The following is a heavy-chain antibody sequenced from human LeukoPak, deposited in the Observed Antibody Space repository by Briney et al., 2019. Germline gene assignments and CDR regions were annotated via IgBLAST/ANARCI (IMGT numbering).Heavy chain of an antibody. J-gene: IGHJ4*02. CDR2: INTTIGGT. Sequence: ASVKVSCKASGYTFTGDCMHWVRLAPGQGLEWMGWINTTIGGTNVAQKFQGRVTINKDTSISTAYMELSRLRSDDTAVYYCARAPGSNPIYYFDYWGQGTLVTVSS. D-gene: IGHD3-3*01. CDR3: ARAPGSNPIYYFDY. CDR1: GYTFTGDC. V-gene: IGHV1-2*02.